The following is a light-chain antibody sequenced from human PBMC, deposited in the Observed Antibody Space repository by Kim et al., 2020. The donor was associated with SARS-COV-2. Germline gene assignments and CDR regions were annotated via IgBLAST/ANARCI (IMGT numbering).Light chain of an antibody. V-gene: IGLV3-19*01. CDR3: SCRSRDSSGHL. Sequence: LVQTSSNPRQGSSVRTYFETCHQKSPRHAPILIMYAKDHRPSVIPDLFCGSSSGNTAPLTIPAAQAEDEADYYCSCRSRDSSGHLFGGGTQLTVL. CDR1: SVRTYF. CDR2: AKD. J-gene: IGLJ2*01.